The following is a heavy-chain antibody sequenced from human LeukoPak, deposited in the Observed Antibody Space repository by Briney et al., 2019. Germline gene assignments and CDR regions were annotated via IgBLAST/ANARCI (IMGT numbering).Heavy chain of an antibody. Sequence: SETLSLTRTVSGGSISSYYWSWLRQPAGKGLEWIGRIYTSGSTNYNPSLKSRVTMSVDTSKNQFSLKLSSVTAADTAVYYCAREEASYGDFDAFDIWGQGTMVTVSS. D-gene: IGHD4-17*01. J-gene: IGHJ3*02. CDR3: AREEASYGDFDAFDI. CDR2: IYTSGST. CDR1: GGSISSYY. V-gene: IGHV4-4*07.